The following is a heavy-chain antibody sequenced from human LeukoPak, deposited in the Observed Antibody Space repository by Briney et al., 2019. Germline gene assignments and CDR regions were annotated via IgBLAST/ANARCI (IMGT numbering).Heavy chain of an antibody. CDR1: GGSINNDFNY. CDR2: IYSSGNT. V-gene: IGHV4-61*02. J-gene: IGHJ6*02. Sequence: SETLSLTCTVSGGSINNDFNYWSWIRQPAGKGLEWIGRIYSSGNTKYNASLKSRVTISLDTSQNQFSLTLTSVTAADAAVYYCARGGMVATSRHYYALDVWGQGTTVTVSS. CDR3: ARGGMVATSRHYYALDV. D-gene: IGHD5-12*01.